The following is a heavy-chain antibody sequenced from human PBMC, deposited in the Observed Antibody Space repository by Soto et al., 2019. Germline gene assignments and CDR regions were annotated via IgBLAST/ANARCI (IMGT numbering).Heavy chain of an antibody. CDR2: IKHDGSEV. Sequence: EVQLVESGGGLVQPGGSLRLTCTASGFTFSSSWMAWVRQAPGKGLEWVGNIKHDGSEVYYLDSVRGRFTISRDSSWKSLYLQVNSLRAEDTAVYYCAGIQNHLFDPWGQGTLVAVSS. CDR3: AGIQNHLFDP. V-gene: IGHV3-7*01. J-gene: IGHJ5*02. CDR1: GFTFSSSW.